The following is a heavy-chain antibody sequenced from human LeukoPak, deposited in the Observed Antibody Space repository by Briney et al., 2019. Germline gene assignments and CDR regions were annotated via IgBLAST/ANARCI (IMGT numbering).Heavy chain of an antibody. D-gene: IGHD5-24*01. CDR3: ARICYPTIKYFGL. CDR1: GGTFSGYY. V-gene: IGHV4-34*01. Sequence: SETLSLTCAVYGGTFSGYYWSWIRQPPGKGLEWIGEINHSGSTNYNPSLKSRVTISVDTSKNQFSLKLSSVTAADTAVYYCARICYPTIKYFGLWGRGTLVTVSS. CDR2: INHSGST. J-gene: IGHJ2*01.